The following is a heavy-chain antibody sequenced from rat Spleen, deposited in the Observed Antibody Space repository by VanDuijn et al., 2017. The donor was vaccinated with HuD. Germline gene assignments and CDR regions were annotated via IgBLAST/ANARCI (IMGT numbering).Heavy chain of an antibody. CDR3: ARPGITSYVMDA. CDR2: ISYEGSGT. J-gene: IGHJ4*01. Sequence: EVQLVESGGGLVQPGRSLKLSCAASGFPFSDYYMAWVRQAPKKGLEWVASISYEGSGTYYGDSVKGRFTISRDNANSTLYLQMNSLRSEDTATYYCARPGITSYVMDAWGQGISVIVSS. V-gene: IGHV5-22*01. D-gene: IGHD1-4*01. CDR1: GFPFSDYY.